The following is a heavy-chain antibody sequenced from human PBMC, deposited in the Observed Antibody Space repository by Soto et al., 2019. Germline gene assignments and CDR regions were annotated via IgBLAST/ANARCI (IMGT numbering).Heavy chain of an antibody. CDR2: IRDKADSYTT. J-gene: IGHJ4*02. V-gene: IGHV3-72*01. D-gene: IGHD3-10*01. CDR1: GFTFSDHH. CDR3: AAIRGGVGY. Sequence: EVQLVESGGGLVQPGGSLRLSCAASGFTFSDHHMDWVRQAPGKGLEWVGRIRDKADSYTTEYAASVKGRFTISRDDSRNSRYLQMNRLKTEDTAVYYCAAIRGGVGYWGQGTLVTVSS.